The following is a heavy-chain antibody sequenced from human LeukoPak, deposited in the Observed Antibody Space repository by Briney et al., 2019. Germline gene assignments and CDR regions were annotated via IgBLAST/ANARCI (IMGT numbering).Heavy chain of an antibody. V-gene: IGHV4-39*01. J-gene: IGHJ5*02. CDR3: AGRELLWFAELYGINWFAT. CDR2: IYYSGST. Sequence: PSETLSLTCTVSGGSISSSSYYWGWIRQPPGKGLEWIGSIYYSGSTYYNPSLKSRVTISVDTSKNQFSLKLSSVTAADTAVYYCAGRELLWFAELYGINWFATWCQRTLVTVSS. D-gene: IGHD3-10*01. CDR1: GGSISSSSYY.